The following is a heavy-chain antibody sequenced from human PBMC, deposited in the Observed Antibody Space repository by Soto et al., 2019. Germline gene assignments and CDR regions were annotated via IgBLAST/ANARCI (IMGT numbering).Heavy chain of an antibody. Sequence: QVQLVQSGAEERKPGASVKLSCRASGYTFISYAIHWVRQAPGQRLEWMGWVNPATGHTEYSQKFQGRVTITRDTSAKTGYMELSCLRAEDTAVYSCAREGWFLDDWGQGTLVTVSS. J-gene: IGHJ4*02. CDR2: VNPATGHT. D-gene: IGHD3-10*01. CDR3: AREGWFLDD. CDR1: GYTFISYA. V-gene: IGHV1-3*05.